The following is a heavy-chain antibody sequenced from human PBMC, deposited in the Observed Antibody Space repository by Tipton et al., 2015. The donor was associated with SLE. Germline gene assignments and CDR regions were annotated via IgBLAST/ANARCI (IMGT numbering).Heavy chain of an antibody. CDR2: INHSGIP. V-gene: IGHV4-34*01. Sequence: QLVQSGAEVRKPGAAVRFSCKASGYTFTDRYIHWVRQSPGKGLEWIGEINHSGIPYYNPSLKSRVTLSVDTSKRQFSLKVTSVTAADTAVYYCARGTGISVDWGQGTLVIVSS. CDR1: GYTFTDRY. D-gene: IGHD6-19*01. CDR3: ARGTGISVD. J-gene: IGHJ4*02.